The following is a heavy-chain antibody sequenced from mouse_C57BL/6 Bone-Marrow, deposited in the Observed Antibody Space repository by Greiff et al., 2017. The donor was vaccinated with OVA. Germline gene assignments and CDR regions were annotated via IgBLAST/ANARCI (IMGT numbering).Heavy chain of an antibody. CDR3: ARRVYYGYVRTWFAY. V-gene: IGHV1-82*01. J-gene: IGHJ3*01. CDR2: IYPGDGDT. Sequence: QVQLKESGPELVKPGASVKISCKASGYAFSSSWMNWVKQRPGKGLEWIGRIYPGDGDTNYNGKFKGKATLTADKSSSTAYMQLSSLTSEDSAVYFCARRVYYGYVRTWFAYWGQGTLVTVSA. D-gene: IGHD2-2*01. CDR1: GYAFSSSW.